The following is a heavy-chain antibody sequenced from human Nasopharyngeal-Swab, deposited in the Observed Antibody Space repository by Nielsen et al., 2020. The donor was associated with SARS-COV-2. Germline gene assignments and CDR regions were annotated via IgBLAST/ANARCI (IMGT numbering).Heavy chain of an antibody. CDR2: IYYSGST. CDR1: GGSISSGGYY. CDR3: ARGRTWYFDY. J-gene: IGHJ4*02. V-gene: IGHV4-31*03. Sequence: SETLSLTCTVSGGSISSGGYYWSWIRQHPGKGLEWIGYIYYSGSTYYNPSLKSRVTISVDTSKNQFSLKLSSVTAADTAVYYCARGRTWYFDYWGQGTLVTVSS.